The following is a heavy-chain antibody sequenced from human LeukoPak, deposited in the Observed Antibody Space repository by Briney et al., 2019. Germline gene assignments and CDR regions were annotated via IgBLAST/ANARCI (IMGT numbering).Heavy chain of an antibody. V-gene: IGHV3-66*04. CDR1: GFTVSSNY. CDR2: IYSGGST. CDR3: ARQVVAAIFDAFDI. Sequence: GGSLRLSCAASGFTVSSNYMSWVRQAPGKGLEWVSVIYSGGSTYYADSVKGRFTISRDNSKNTLYLQMNSLRAEDTAVYYCARQVVAAIFDAFDIWGQGTMVTVSS. D-gene: IGHD2-15*01. J-gene: IGHJ3*02.